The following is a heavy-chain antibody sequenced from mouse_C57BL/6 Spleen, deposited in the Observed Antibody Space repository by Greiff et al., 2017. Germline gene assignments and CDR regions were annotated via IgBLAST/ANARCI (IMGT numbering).Heavy chain of an antibody. CDR3: TRSRDSAWFAY. D-gene: IGHD3-3*01. CDR2: IYPGNSDT. Sequence: EVQLQQSGTVLARPGASVKMSCKTSGYTFTSYWLHWVKQRPGQGLEWIGAIYPGNSDTSYKQKFKGKAKLTAVTSASTAYMELSSLTNEDSAVYYCTRSRDSAWFAYWGQGTLVTVSA. CDR1: GYTFTSYW. V-gene: IGHV1-5*01. J-gene: IGHJ3*01.